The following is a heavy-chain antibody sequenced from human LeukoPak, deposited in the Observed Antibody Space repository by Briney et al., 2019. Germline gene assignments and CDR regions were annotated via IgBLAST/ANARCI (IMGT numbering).Heavy chain of an antibody. J-gene: IGHJ6*03. Sequence: PGGSLRLSCAASGFTFSSYAMSWVRQAPGKGLEWVSAISGSGGSTYYADSVKGRFTISRDNSKNTLYLQMNSLRAEDTAVYYCAKEYCSSPSCSRDYYYYMDVWGKGTTVTVSS. CDR1: GFTFSSYA. D-gene: IGHD2-2*01. CDR3: AKEYCSSPSCSRDYYYYMDV. CDR2: ISGSGGST. V-gene: IGHV3-23*01.